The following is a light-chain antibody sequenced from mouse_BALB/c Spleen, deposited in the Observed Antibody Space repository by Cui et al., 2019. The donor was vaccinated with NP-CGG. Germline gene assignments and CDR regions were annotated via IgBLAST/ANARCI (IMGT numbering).Light chain of an antibody. Sequence: AVVTQESALTPSPGETVPLTCRSSIGAVTTNNYANWVQEKPDHLFTGLIGGTNNRAPGVPARFSGSLIGDKAALTITGAQTEDEAIYFCALWYSNHWVFGGGTKLTVL. CDR1: IGAVTTNNY. CDR2: GTN. J-gene: IGLJ1*01. V-gene: IGLV1*01. CDR3: ALWYSNHWV.